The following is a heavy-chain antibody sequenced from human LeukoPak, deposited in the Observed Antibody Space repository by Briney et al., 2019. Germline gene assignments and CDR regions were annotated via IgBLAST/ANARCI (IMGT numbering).Heavy chain of an antibody. CDR3: ARGAGIYDILTGQSLAY. CDR2: IAYDGSDK. V-gene: IGHV3-30*04. CDR1: GFTFSHYA. J-gene: IGHJ4*02. Sequence: GGSLRLSCAASGFTFSHYAIHWVRQAPGKGLEWVALIAYDGSDKYHADSVKGRFTISRDNSKNTLYLQMNSLRAEDTAVYYCARGAGIYDILTGQSLAYWGQGTPVTVSS. D-gene: IGHD3-9*01.